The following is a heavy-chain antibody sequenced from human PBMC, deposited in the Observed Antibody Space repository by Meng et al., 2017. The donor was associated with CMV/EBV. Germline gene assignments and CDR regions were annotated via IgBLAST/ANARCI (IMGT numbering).Heavy chain of an antibody. CDR2: ISGSGHHR. CDR3: ARDPPPDNVVEPADNAFNI. D-gene: IGHD1-14*01. Sequence: GGSLRLSCAASGFTFSSYTMNWVRQAPGKGLEWVSSISGSGHHRYYADSVKGRLTISRDNAENSLFLEMGSLRVEDTAVYFCARDPPPDNVVEPADNAFNIWGQGTMVTVSS. J-gene: IGHJ3*02. CDR1: GFTFSSYT. V-gene: IGHV3-21*01.